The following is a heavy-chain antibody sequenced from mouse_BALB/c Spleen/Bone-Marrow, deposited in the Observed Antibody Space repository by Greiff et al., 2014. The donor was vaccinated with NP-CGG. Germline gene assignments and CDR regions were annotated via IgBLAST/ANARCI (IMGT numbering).Heavy chain of an antibody. Sequence: VQLQQSGAELVKPGASVKLSCKTSGYTFTNYWIQWVKQRPGQGLGWIGEIFPGIGTTYYNEKFKGKATLTIDTSSSTAYMQLSSLTSEDSAVYYCARGGNYDYWGQGTTLTVSS. V-gene: IGHV1S132*01. CDR3: ARGGNYDY. CDR2: IFPGIGTT. D-gene: IGHD2-1*01. CDR1: GYTFTNYW. J-gene: IGHJ2*01.